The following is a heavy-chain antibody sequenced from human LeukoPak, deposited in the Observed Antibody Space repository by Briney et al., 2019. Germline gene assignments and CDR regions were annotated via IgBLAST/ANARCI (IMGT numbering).Heavy chain of an antibody. J-gene: IGHJ5*02. V-gene: IGHV4-61*02. CDR3: ARGRSIAARRRWFDP. D-gene: IGHD6-6*01. Sequence: SETLSLTCTVSGGSISSSNYYWSWIRQPAGKGLEWIGRIYTSGTTNYNPSLKSRVTISVDTSKNQFSLKLSSVTAADTAVYYCARGRSIAARRRWFDPWGQGTLVTVSS. CDR2: IYTSGTT. CDR1: GGSISSSNYY.